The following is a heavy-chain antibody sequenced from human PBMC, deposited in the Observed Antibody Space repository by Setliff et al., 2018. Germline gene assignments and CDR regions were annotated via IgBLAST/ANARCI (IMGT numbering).Heavy chain of an antibody. CDR2: ISGYDGNT. V-gene: IGHV1-18*01. CDR1: GYTFSNYG. D-gene: IGHD6-13*01. CDR3: ARGGMAAANRKGVFEY. J-gene: IGHJ4*02. Sequence: ASVKVSCKTSGYTFSNYGVSWVRQAPGQGLEWMGWISGYDGNTKYAQNPHGRVTMTTDTSTTTAYMELKNLRSDDTAVYYCARGGMAAANRKGVFEYWGQGTLVTSPQ.